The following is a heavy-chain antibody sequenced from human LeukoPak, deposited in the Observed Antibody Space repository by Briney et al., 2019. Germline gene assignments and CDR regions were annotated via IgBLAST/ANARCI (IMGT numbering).Heavy chain of an antibody. Sequence: GGSLRLSCAASGFTFSGFSMSWVRQSPTKGLEWVANIKQDGSERYYVDSVKGRFTISRDNAKNSLSLQMNNLRVEDTAVYYCARAGSHWHYVYWGQGTVVTVS. CDR1: GFTFSGFS. CDR2: IKQDGSER. V-gene: IGHV3-7*01. D-gene: IGHD3-10*01. CDR3: ARAGSHWHYVY. J-gene: IGHJ4*02.